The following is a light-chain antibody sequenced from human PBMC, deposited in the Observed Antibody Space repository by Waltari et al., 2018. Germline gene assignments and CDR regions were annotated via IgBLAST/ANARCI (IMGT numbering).Light chain of an antibody. V-gene: IGLV5-37*01. J-gene: IGLJ3*02. CDR3: MFWPSKVWV. CDR2: YNSDSEK. CDR1: SDINVGDFI. Sequence: QPVLTQPPSSSASPGESARLTCTLPSDINVGDFIIYWYQQKPGSPPRFLLYYNSDSEKAQGSGVPSRCSGSKDASANAGILLLSGLQSEDEADYYCMFWPSKVWVFGGGTKLTVL.